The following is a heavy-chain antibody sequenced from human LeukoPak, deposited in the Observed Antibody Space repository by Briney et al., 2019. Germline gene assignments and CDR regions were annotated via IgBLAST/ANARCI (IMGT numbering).Heavy chain of an antibody. Sequence: PGGSLRLSCAASGFTFSSYAMHWVRQAPGKGLEYVSAISSNGGSTYYANSVKSRFTISRDNSKNKLYLQMGSLRAEDMAVYYCARVSVAGITLYYYMDVWGKGTTVTVSS. CDR3: ARVSVAGITLYYYMDV. J-gene: IGHJ6*03. D-gene: IGHD6-19*01. CDR2: ISSNGGST. CDR1: GFTFSSYA. V-gene: IGHV3-64*01.